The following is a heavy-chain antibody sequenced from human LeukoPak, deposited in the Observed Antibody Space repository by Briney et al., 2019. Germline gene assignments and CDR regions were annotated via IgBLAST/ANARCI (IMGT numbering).Heavy chain of an antibody. CDR2: ISGRSDTI. CDR1: GFTLTNSA. CDR3: ARDRASNDYTNWLDQ. J-gene: IGHJ5*02. V-gene: IGHV3-48*01. D-gene: IGHD1-1*01. Sequence: PGGSLRLSCVGSGFTLTNSAMNWVRQAPGKGLEWLSYISGRSDTIYYADSVKGRFTISRDNANNSLYLQMNSLRAEDTAVYYCARDRASNDYTNWLDQWGQGTLVTVSS.